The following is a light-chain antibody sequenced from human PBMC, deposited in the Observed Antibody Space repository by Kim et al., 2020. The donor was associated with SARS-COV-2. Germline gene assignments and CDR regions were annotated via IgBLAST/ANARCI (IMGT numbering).Light chain of an antibody. CDR2: QDD. V-gene: IGLV3-1*01. CDR1: DLGDKY. Sequence: SYVLTQPPSVSVSPGQTASITCSGDDLGDKYTCWYQQKPGQSPLLVIYQDDRRPSGIPDRFSGSNSGNTATLPISGTQAMDEADYYCQTWDGITAVFGGG. J-gene: IGLJ3*02. CDR3: QTWDGITAV.